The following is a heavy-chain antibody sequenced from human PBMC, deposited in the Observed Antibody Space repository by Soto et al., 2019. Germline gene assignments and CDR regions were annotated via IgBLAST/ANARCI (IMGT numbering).Heavy chain of an antibody. J-gene: IGHJ4*02. CDR3: AKAKVVVGAATSFNY. CDR2: ISYDGSDK. CDR1: GFNFRSYG. D-gene: IGHD1-26*01. V-gene: IGHV3-30*18. Sequence: GVSMRLSCAASGFNFRSYGMHWVLQAPNKGLEWVAVISYDGSDKYYADSVKGRFTISRDNSKNTLLLQMNSLRAEDTAVYYCAKAKVVVGAATSFNYWGQGTLVTVSS.